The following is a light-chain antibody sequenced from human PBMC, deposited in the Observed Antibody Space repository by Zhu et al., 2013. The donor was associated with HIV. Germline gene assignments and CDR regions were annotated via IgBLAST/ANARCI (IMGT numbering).Light chain of an antibody. CDR3: QQLMLSLLS. CDR1: QGISSA. CDR2: DAS. V-gene: IGKV1-13*02. Sequence: AIQLTQSPSSLSASVGDRVTITCRASQGISSALAWYQQRPGKAPKLLIYDASSLESGVPLRFSGAGSGTEFTLTITNLQPEDFATYYCQQLMLSLLSFGGRTKVE. J-gene: IGKJ4*02.